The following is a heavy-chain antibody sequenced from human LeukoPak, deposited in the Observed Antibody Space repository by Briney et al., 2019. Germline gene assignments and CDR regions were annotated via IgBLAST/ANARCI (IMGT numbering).Heavy chain of an antibody. Sequence: SETLSLTCTVSGGSISGYYWSWIRQPPGKGLEWIGYIYYSGSTNYNPSLKSRVTISVDTSKNQFSLKLSSVTAADTAVYYCARHSTTWTPFDYWGQGTLVTVSS. CDR3: ARHSTTWTPFDY. D-gene: IGHD2/OR15-2a*01. V-gene: IGHV4-59*08. CDR1: GGSISGYY. CDR2: IYYSGST. J-gene: IGHJ4*02.